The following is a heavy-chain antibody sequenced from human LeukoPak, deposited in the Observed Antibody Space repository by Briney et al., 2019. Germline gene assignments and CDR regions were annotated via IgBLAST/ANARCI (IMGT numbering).Heavy chain of an antibody. CDR1: GDSINSYY. CDR3: ARVGLGSYFGYYFDY. D-gene: IGHD1-26*01. V-gene: IGHV4-59*01. J-gene: IGHJ4*02. Sequence: PSETLPLTCTISGDSINSYYWSWIRQPPGKGLEWIGYIYYSGSTNYNPSLKSRVTISVDTSKNQFPLKLSSVTAADTAVYYCARVGLGSYFGYYFDYWGQGTLVTVSS. CDR2: IYYSGST.